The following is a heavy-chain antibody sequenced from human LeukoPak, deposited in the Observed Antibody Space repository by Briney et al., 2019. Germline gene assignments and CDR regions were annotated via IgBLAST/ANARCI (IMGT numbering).Heavy chain of an antibody. D-gene: IGHD3-10*01. CDR2: ISGSGGNT. CDR3: AKEDRGELNSFDS. J-gene: IGHJ4*02. V-gene: IGHV3-23*01. CDR1: GFTFNIYA. Sequence: PGGSLRLSCAASGFTFNIYAMSWVRQAPGKGLEWVAAISGSGGNTFYANSVKGRFTISGDNSKTTLYLQMNSLRVEDSAVYYCAKEDRGELNSFDSWGQGTLVTVSS.